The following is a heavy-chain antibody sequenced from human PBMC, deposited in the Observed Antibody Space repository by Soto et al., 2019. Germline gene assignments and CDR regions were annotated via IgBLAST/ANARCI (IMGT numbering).Heavy chain of an antibody. CDR3: TTDHTGILGTTAFSY. J-gene: IGHJ4*02. CDR1: GFTFSTYA. V-gene: IGHV3-30-3*01. D-gene: IGHD1-26*01. CDR2: ISYDGSNK. Sequence: QVQLVESGGGVVQPGRSLRLSCAVSGFTFSTYATHWVRQAPGKRLEWVAVISYDGSNKYYADSVKGRFTISRDNSKNTLYLQINSLRAEDTAVYYCTTDHTGILGTTAFSYWGQGTQVTVSS.